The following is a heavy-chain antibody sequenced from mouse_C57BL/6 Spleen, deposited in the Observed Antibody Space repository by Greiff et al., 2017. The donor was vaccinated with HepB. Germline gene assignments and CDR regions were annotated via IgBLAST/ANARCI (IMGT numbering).Heavy chain of an antibody. J-gene: IGHJ4*01. CDR2: IYPGDGDT. D-gene: IGHD1-1*01. CDR1: GYAFSSSW. Sequence: VQLQESGPELVKPGASVKISCKASGYAFSSSWMNWVKQRPGKGLEWIGRIYPGDGDTNYNGKFKGKATLTADKSSSTAYMQLSSLTSEDSAVYFCALDYYVLQDYWGQGTSVTVSS. V-gene: IGHV1-82*01. CDR3: ALDYYVLQDY.